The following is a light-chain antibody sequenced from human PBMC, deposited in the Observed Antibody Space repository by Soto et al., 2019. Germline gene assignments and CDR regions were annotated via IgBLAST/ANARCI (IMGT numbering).Light chain of an antibody. J-gene: IGLJ1*01. CDR1: SSDVGAYDF. V-gene: IGLV2-14*03. Sequence: QSVLTPPASVSESPGQSIAISCTGTSSDVGAYDFVSWYQQHPDKAPKLMIYEVSHRPTGDSYRDSGSKSVNTTTMTISWLQAEDEADYYCSSYTTSSTRVFGTGTKVTVL. CDR2: EVS. CDR3: SSYTTSSTRV.